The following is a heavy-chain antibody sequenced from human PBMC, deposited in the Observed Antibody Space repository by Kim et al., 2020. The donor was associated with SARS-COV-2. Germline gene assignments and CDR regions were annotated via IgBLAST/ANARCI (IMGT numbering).Heavy chain of an antibody. J-gene: IGHJ6*01. CDR3: ARAVSGITMIVVVTAYYY. CDR1: GGSFSGYY. V-gene: IGHV4-34*01. D-gene: IGHD3-22*01. CDR2: INHSGST. Sequence: SETLSLTCAVYGGSFSGYYWSWIRQPPGKGLERIGEINHSGSTNYNPSLQRRVTISVDTSKNQFSLKLSSVTAADTAVYYCARAVSGITMIVVVTAYYY.